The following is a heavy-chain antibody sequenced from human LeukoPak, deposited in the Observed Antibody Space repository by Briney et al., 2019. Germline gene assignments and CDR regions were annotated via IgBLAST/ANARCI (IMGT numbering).Heavy chain of an antibody. CDR2: IYYSGST. V-gene: IGHV4-59*11. CDR3: ARDYYDSSGESWFDT. D-gene: IGHD3-22*01. CDR1: GGSTSSHY. J-gene: IGHJ5*02. Sequence: PSETLSLTCTVSGGSTSSHYWSWIRQPPGKGLEWVGYIYYSGSTNYNPSLKSRVTISVDTSKNHFSLRLNSVTAADTAVYYCARDYYDSSGESWFDTWGQGTLVTVSS.